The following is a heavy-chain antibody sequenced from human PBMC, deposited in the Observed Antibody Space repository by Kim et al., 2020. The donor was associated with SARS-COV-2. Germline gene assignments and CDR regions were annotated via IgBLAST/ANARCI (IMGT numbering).Heavy chain of an antibody. CDR1: GFTFSSYA. CDR3: AKIHYYGSGGGPASDY. V-gene: IGHV3-23*01. J-gene: IGHJ4*02. D-gene: IGHD3-10*01. CDR2: ISGSGGST. Sequence: GGSLRLSCAASGFTFSSYAMSWVRQAPGKGLEWVSAISGSGGSTYYADSVKGRFTISRDNSKNTLYLQMNSLRAEDTAVYYCAKIHYYGSGGGPASDYWGQGTLVTVSS.